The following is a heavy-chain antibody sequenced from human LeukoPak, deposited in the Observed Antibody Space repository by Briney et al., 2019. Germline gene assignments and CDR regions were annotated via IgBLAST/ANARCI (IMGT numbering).Heavy chain of an antibody. D-gene: IGHD5-18*01. V-gene: IGHV5-51*01. J-gene: IGHJ4*02. CDR1: GYSFTSYW. CDR2: IYPGDSDT. Sequence: GESLKISCKGSGYSFTSYWIGWVRPMPGKGLEWMGIIYPGDSDTRYSPSFQGQVTISADKSISTAYLQWSSLKASDTAMYYCARGYSYGPAVYYFDYWGQGTLVTVSS. CDR3: ARGYSYGPAVYYFDY.